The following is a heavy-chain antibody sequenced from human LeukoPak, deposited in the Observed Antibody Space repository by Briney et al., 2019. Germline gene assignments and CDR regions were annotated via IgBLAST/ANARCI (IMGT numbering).Heavy chain of an antibody. CDR1: GGSISSSSYY. J-gene: IGHJ3*02. CDR3: ARRTYYYDSSGYYSHDAFDI. V-gene: IGHV4-39*07. Sequence: SETLSLTCTVSGGSISSSSYYWGWIRQPPGKGLEWIGSIYYSGSTNYNPSLKSRVTISVDTSKNQFSLKLSSVTAADTAVYYCARRTYYYDSSGYYSHDAFDIWGQGAMVTVSS. CDR2: IYYSGST. D-gene: IGHD3-22*01.